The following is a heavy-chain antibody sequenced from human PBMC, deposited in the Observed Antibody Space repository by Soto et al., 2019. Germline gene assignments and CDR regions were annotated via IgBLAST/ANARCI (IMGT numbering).Heavy chain of an antibody. V-gene: IGHV4-34*01. D-gene: IGHD2-15*01. J-gene: IGHJ6*03. CDR2: INHSGST. CDR1: GGSFSGYY. CDR3: ARGGYCSGGSCYYYYYYMDV. Sequence: QVQLQQWGAGLLKPSETLSLTCAVYGGSFSGYYWSWIRQPPGKGLEWMGEINHSGSTNYNPSLKSRVTISVDTSKNQFSLKLSSVTAADTAVYYCARGGYCSGGSCYYYYYYMDVWGKGTTVTVSS.